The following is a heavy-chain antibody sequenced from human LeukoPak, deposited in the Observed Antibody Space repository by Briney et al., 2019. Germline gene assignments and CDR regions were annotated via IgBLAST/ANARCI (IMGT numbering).Heavy chain of an antibody. J-gene: IGHJ3*02. Sequence: VGSLRLSCAASGFTFSNAWMSWVRQAPGKGLEWVGRIKSKTDGGTTNHAAPVKGRFTISRDDSKNTLYLQMNSLKTEDTAVYFCTTVGPSGDSSDAFDIWGQGTMVTVSS. V-gene: IGHV3-15*01. CDR1: GFTFSNAW. CDR2: IKSKTDGGTT. CDR3: TTVGPSGDSSDAFDI. D-gene: IGHD2-21*02.